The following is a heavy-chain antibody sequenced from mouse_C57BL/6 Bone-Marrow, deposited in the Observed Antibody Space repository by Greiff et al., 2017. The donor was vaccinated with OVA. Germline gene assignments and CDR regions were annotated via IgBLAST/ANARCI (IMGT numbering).Heavy chain of an antibody. CDR1: GFTFSSYA. CDR2: ISDGGSYT. CDR3: ARGDGYYPYWYFDV. D-gene: IGHD2-3*01. Sequence: EVQGVESGGGLVKPGGSLKLSCAASGFTFSSYAMSWVRQTPEKRLEWVATISDGGSYTYYPDNVKGRFTISRDNAKNNLYLQMSHLKSEDTAMYYCARGDGYYPYWYFDVWGTGTTVTVSS. V-gene: IGHV5-4*01. J-gene: IGHJ1*03.